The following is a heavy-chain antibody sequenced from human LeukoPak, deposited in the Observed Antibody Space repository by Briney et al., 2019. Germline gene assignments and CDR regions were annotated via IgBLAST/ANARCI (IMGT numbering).Heavy chain of an antibody. CDR1: GGSILDSTYY. J-gene: IGHJ5*02. Sequence: PSETLSLTCTVSGGSILDSTYYWAWIRQPPGKGLEWIATIFYTGNTHYNPSLKSRVTMSVDTVKNQFSLSLNSVTAADTAVYYCARQSSGYYYGWFDPWGQGTLVTVSS. D-gene: IGHD3-22*01. CDR3: ARQSSGYYYGWFDP. CDR2: IFYTGNT. V-gene: IGHV4-39*01.